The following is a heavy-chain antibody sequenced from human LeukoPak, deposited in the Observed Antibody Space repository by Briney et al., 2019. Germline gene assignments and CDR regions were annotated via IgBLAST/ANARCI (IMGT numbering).Heavy chain of an antibody. J-gene: IGHJ4*01. CDR2: IRSKANSDET. D-gene: IGHD3-3*01. CDR1: GFIFSDSA. CDR3: TSPAHDFDFWSGYYSV. V-gene: IGHV3-73*01. Sequence: GGSLRLSCTVSGFIFSDSAIHWVRQAAGKGLEWVGRIRSKANSDETAYAASVKGRFTISRDDSKDTAYLQMHSLKPEDTAVYHCTSPAHDFDFWSGYYSVWGRGAQVTVSS.